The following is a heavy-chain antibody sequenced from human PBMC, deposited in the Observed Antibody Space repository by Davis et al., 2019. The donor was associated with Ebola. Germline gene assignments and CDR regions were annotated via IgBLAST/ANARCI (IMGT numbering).Heavy chain of an antibody. Sequence: GGSLRLSCAASGFTVSSNYMSWVRQAPGKGLEWVGFIRSKAYGGTTEYAASVKGRFTISRDDSKSIAYLQMNSLKTEDTAVYYCTRKVSVDRLLEWLLSHNWFDPWGQGTLVTVSS. CDR3: TRKVSVDRLLEWLLSHNWFDP. D-gene: IGHD3-3*01. CDR2: IRSKAYGGTT. J-gene: IGHJ5*02. CDR1: GFTVSSNY. V-gene: IGHV3-49*04.